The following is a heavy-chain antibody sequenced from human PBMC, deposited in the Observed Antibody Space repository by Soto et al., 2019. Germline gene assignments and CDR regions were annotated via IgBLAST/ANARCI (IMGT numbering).Heavy chain of an antibody. V-gene: IGHV3-48*03. CDR2: ISKSGGVI. Sequence: GGSLRLSCAGSGLTFSNSEMHWVRQAPGKGLEWLSYISKSGGVIYYADSVKGRFTISRDNAKNFLYLQMNSLRAEDTAVYFCASVTLRFSYGIDVWGQGTTVTVSS. D-gene: IGHD3-3*01. J-gene: IGHJ6*02. CDR3: ASVTLRFSYGIDV. CDR1: GLTFSNSE.